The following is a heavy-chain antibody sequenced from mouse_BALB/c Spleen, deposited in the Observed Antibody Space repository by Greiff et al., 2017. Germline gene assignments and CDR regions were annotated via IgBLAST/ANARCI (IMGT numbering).Heavy chain of an antibody. CDR1: GFNIKDTY. CDR2: IDPANGNT. CDR3: APIYDGFFAY. J-gene: IGHJ3*01. Sequence: VQLQQSGAELVKPGASVTLSCTASGFNIKDTYMHWVKQRPEQGLEWIGRIDPANGNTKYDPKFQGKATITADTSSNTAYLQLSSLTSEDTAVYYCAPIYDGFFAYWGQGTLVTVSA. D-gene: IGHD2-3*01. V-gene: IGHV14-3*02.